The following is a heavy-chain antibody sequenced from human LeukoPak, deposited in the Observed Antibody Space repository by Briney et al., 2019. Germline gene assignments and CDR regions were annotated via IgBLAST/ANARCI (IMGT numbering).Heavy chain of an antibody. CDR3: AREKGDIVVVPAARSWFDP. V-gene: IGHV1-69*04. J-gene: IGHJ5*02. Sequence: ASVKVSCKASGGTFSSYAISWVRQAPGQGLEWMGRIIPIFGIANYAQKFQGRVTITADKSTGTAYMELSSLRSEDTAVYYCAREKGDIVVVPAARSWFDPWGQGTLVTVSS. CDR2: IIPIFGIA. CDR1: GGTFSSYA. D-gene: IGHD2-2*01.